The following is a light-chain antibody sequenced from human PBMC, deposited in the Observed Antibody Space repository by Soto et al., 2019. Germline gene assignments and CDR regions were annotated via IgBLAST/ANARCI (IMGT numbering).Light chain of an antibody. J-gene: IGKJ2*01. CDR3: QQYNNWPPGET. Sequence: EIVMTQSPATLSVSQGERATLSCRASQSVSSNLAWYQQKPGQAPRLLIYGASTRATGIPARFRGSGSGTEFTLTISSLQSEDFAVYYGQQYNNWPPGETFGQGTKLEIK. V-gene: IGKV3-15*01. CDR1: QSVSSN. CDR2: GAS.